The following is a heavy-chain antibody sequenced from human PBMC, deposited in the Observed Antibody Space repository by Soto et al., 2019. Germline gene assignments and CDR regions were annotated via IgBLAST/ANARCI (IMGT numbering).Heavy chain of an antibody. CDR2: IYPGDSDT. J-gene: IGHJ3*02. V-gene: IGHV5-51*01. D-gene: IGHD2-15*01. Sequence: PGESLKISCKGSGYSFTSYWIGWVRQMPGKGLEWMGIIYPGDSDTRYSPSFQGQVTISADKSISTAYLQWSSLKASDTAMYYWARRGYCSGGSCYTRGLAFDIWGQGTMVTVSS. CDR1: GYSFTSYW. CDR3: ARRGYCSGGSCYTRGLAFDI.